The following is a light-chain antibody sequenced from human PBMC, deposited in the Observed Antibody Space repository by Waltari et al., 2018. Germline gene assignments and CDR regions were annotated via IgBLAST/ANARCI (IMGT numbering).Light chain of an antibody. J-gene: IGKJ3*01. V-gene: IGKV1-39*01. Sequence: DIQMTQSPSSLSASVGDRVSITCRASQSISNYLSWYQQKPGKAPNLLIYRTSTLQSGVPSRFSGSGSGTDFILTISDLQPEDFATYYCQQSYSTLCTFGPGTKVDMK. CDR1: QSISNY. CDR2: RTS. CDR3: QQSYSTLCT.